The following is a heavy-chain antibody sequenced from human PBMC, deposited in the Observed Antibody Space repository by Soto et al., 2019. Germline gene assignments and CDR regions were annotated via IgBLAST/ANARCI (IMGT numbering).Heavy chain of an antibody. J-gene: IGHJ6*02. V-gene: IGHV3-21*01. CDR2: ISSSSFSI. D-gene: IGHD6-6*01. CDR1: GLPFVGIR. Sequence: EVQLVESGGGLVKPGGPLRSSVEAPGLPFVGIRLNWVGQAPGKGLEWVSSISSSSFSINYADSVKGRFSISRDNAQNSLHLQMNNLRAEDTAVYYCARNESSNIYGMDVWGQGTTVTVSS. CDR3: ARNESSNIYGMDV.